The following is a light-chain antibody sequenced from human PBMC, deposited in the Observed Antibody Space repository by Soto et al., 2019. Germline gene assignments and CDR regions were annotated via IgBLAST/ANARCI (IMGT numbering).Light chain of an antibody. CDR1: QSISSY. Sequence: DLQMTQSPSSLSASVGDRVTITCRASQSISSYLNWYQQKPGKAPELLIYAASSLQSGVPSRFSGSGSGTDFTLTISSLQPEDFATYYCQQSYSTRWTFGQGTKVEIK. V-gene: IGKV1-39*01. J-gene: IGKJ1*01. CDR2: AAS. CDR3: QQSYSTRWT.